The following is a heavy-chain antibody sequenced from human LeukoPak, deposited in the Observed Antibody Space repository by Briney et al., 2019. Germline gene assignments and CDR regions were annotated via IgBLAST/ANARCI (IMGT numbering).Heavy chain of an antibody. J-gene: IGHJ4*02. V-gene: IGHV3-30*02. D-gene: IGHD3-10*01. CDR3: AKGSDAFRWFGEFYVKLPRPIRHYYFDS. CDR2: IRYDGSNK. Sequence: GGSLRLSCAASGFTFSNYGIHWVRQAPGKGLEWVAFIRYDGSNKYYTDSVKGRFTISRDNSKNTLYLQMNSLRAEDTAVYYCAKGSDAFRWFGEFYVKLPRPIRHYYFDSWGQGTLVTVSS. CDR1: GFTFSNYG.